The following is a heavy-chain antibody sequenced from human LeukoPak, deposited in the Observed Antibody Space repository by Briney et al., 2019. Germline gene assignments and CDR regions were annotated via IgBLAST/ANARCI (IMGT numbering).Heavy chain of an antibody. Sequence: PSESLSLTCSVSGRSLSSSTWWNWVRQPPGKGLEWIGQIYHSGTTNYNPSLKSRVSISVDESKNQFSLNLTSVTAADTAVYFCARHPNYYGSGWGQGIQVTVSS. V-gene: IGHV4-4*02. CDR1: GRSLSSSTW. J-gene: IGHJ4*02. CDR2: IYHSGTT. CDR3: ARHPNYYGSG. D-gene: IGHD3-10*01.